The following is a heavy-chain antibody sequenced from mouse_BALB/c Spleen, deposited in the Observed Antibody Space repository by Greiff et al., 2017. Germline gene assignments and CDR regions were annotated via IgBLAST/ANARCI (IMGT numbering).Heavy chain of an antibody. Sequence: EVQRVESGGGLVKPGGSLKLSCAASGFTFSSYTMSWVRQTPEKRLEWVATISSGGSYTYYPDSVKGRFTISRDNAKNTLYLQMSSLKSEDTAMYYCTREGEFITTPYFDVWGAGTTVTVSS. CDR1: GFTFSSYT. J-gene: IGHJ1*01. CDR2: ISSGGSYT. D-gene: IGHD1-1*01. CDR3: TREGEFITTPYFDV. V-gene: IGHV5-6-4*01.